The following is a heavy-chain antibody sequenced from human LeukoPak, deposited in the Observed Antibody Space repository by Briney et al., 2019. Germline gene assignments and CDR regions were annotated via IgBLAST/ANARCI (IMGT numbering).Heavy chain of an antibody. CDR3: ARGTPDSSGGILFDY. Sequence: SETLSLTCTVSGGSISSSSYYWSWIRQPPGKGLEWIGYIYYSGSTNYNPSLKSRVTISVDTSKNQFSLKLSSVTAADTAVYYCARGTPDSSGGILFDYWGQGTLVTVSS. J-gene: IGHJ4*02. CDR2: IYYSGST. CDR1: GGSISSSSYY. D-gene: IGHD3-22*01. V-gene: IGHV4-61*05.